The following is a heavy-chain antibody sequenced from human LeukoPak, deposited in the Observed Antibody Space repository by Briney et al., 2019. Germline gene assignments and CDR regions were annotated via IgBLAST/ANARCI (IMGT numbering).Heavy chain of an antibody. D-gene: IGHD3-10*01. Sequence: ASVKVLWKTSGITFNSYPLSRVRQAPGQGLEWMGGIIPIFGTANYPQMFQGTVKNTKDESTSTAYMELNSLRSGDTALDYRARGSAPGSGGLSDYWGQGTLVTVSS. CDR3: ARGSAPGSGGLSDY. CDR1: GITFNSYP. CDR2: IIPIFGTA. J-gene: IGHJ4*02. V-gene: IGHV1-69*05.